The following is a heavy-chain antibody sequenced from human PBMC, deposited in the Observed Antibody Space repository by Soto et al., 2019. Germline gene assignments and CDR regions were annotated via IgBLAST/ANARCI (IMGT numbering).Heavy chain of an antibody. Sequence: QVQLVESGGGVVQPGRSLRLSCAVSGFKFSRYAMHWVRQAPGKGLEWVAVISYDGSNKYYADSVKGRFTISRDNSENTVHLQMNSLRREDTGIFSCAKDQGAPRDFDLWGRGTRVTVCS. V-gene: IGHV3-30-3*01. CDR2: ISYDGSNK. CDR1: GFKFSRYA. J-gene: IGHJ2*01. CDR3: AKDQGAPRDFDL.